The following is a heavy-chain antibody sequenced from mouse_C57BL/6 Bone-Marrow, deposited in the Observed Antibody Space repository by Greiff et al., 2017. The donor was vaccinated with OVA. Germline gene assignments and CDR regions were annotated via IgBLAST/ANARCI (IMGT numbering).Heavy chain of an antibody. V-gene: IGHV2-6-1*01. J-gene: IGHJ1*03. Sequence: QVQLKQSGPGLVAPSQSLSITCTVSGFSLTSYGVHWVRQPPGKGLEWLVVIWSDGSTTYNSALKSRLSISKDNSKSQVFLKMNSLQTDDTAMYYCARQGGYYSNWYFEGWGTGTTVTVSS. CDR2: IWSDGST. CDR1: GFSLTSYG. CDR3: ARQGGYYSNWYFEG. D-gene: IGHD2-3*01.